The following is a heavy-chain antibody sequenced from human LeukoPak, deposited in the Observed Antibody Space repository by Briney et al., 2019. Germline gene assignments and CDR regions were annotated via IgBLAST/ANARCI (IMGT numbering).Heavy chain of an antibody. CDR3: ARAGWIITSGIDY. Sequence: SETLSLTCTVSGYSISRGYYWAWIRQPPGKGLEWIGTIYHTGSTYYTPSLGSRVTISVDTSKNEFPLNLNSVTAADTAVYYCARAGWIITSGIDYWGQGALVTVSS. V-gene: IGHV4-38-2*02. D-gene: IGHD3-10*01. CDR2: IYHTGST. CDR1: GYSISRGYY. J-gene: IGHJ4*02.